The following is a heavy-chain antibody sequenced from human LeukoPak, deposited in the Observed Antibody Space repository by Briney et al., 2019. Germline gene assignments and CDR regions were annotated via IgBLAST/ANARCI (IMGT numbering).Heavy chain of an antibody. CDR1: GGTFSSYT. Sequence: GASVKVSCKASGGTFSSYTISWVRQAPGQGLEWMGRIIPILGIANYAQKFQGRVTITADKSTSTAYMELSSLRSEDTAVYYCAWRSPEWEVDYWGQGTLVTVSS. CDR2: IIPILGIA. J-gene: IGHJ4*02. CDR3: AWRSPEWEVDY. D-gene: IGHD1-26*01. V-gene: IGHV1-69*02.